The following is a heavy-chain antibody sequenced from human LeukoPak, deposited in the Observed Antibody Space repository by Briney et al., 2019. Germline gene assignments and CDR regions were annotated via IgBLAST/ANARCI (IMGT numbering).Heavy chain of an antibody. J-gene: IGHJ6*03. Sequence: SETLSLTCAVNGGSFSGYYWSWIRQPPGKGLQWIGEINHSGTTNYNPSLKSRVTISRDTSNNQFSLHLDSVTAADTAVYYCARRALYYSGSGSDCNDYMDVWGTGATVTISS. D-gene: IGHD3-10*01. CDR3: ARRALYYSGSGSDCNDYMDV. V-gene: IGHV4-34*01. CDR1: GGSFSGYY. CDR2: INHSGTT.